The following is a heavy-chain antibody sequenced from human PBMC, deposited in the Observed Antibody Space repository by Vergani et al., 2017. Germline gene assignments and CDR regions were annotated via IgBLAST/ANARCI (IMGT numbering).Heavy chain of an antibody. Sequence: QVQLQESGPGLVKPSQTLSLTCTVSGGSISSGDYYWSWIRQPPGKGLEWIGYIYYSGSTYYNPSLKSRVTISVDTSKNQFSLKLSSVTAADTAVYYCARVRGDDSSGYYYYYGMDVWGQGTTVTVSS. J-gene: IGHJ6*02. V-gene: IGHV4-30-4*01. D-gene: IGHD3-22*01. CDR3: ARVRGDDSSGYYYYYGMDV. CDR2: IYYSGST. CDR1: GGSISSGDYY.